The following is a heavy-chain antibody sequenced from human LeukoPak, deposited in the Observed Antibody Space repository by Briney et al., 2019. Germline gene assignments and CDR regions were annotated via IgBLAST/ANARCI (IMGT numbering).Heavy chain of an antibody. CDR2: IKSKTDGGTT. V-gene: IGHV3-15*01. CDR1: GFTFSNAW. CDR3: TTDRGSYYTDY. Sequence: GGSLRLSCAASGFTFSNAWMSWVRQAPGKGLEWVGRIKSKTDGGTTDYAAPVKGRFTISRDDSKNTLYLQMDSLKTEDTAVYCCTTDRGSYYTDYWGQGTLVTVSS. J-gene: IGHJ4*02. D-gene: IGHD1-26*01.